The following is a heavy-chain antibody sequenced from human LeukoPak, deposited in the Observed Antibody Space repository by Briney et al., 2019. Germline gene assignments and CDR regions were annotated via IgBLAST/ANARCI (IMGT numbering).Heavy chain of an antibody. D-gene: IGHD3-22*01. CDR2: ITPNSGAT. Sequence: ASVKVSCKASGYTFTGNHMHWVRQAPGQGLEWMGWITPNSGATKYAQKFRGRVSMTRDTSINTAYMELSRLRSDDTAIYYCARVSRFYYDSSGDFDYWGQGTLVTVSS. CDR1: GYTFTGNH. V-gene: IGHV1-2*02. J-gene: IGHJ4*02. CDR3: ARVSRFYYDSSGDFDY.